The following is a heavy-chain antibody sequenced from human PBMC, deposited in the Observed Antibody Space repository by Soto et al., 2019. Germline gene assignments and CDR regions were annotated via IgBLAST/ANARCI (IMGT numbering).Heavy chain of an antibody. D-gene: IGHD2-15*01. Sequence: VQSGAQVKKPRASVKFSCKASGDTFISSGISWVRQAPGQGLEWMGWISGYKGNTNYAQKFQGRGTLTTATSTSTAYMELKSLTPGDTAIYYCARIEYCSGGNCYSAFDIWGQGTLVHVSP. CDR1: GDTFISSG. CDR3: ARIEYCSGGNCYSAFDI. J-gene: IGHJ3*02. V-gene: IGHV1-18*01. CDR2: ISGYKGNT.